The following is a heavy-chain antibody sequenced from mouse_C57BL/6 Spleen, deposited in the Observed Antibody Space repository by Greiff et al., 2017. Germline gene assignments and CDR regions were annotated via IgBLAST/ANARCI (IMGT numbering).Heavy chain of an antibody. J-gene: IGHJ3*01. CDR1: GYTFTDYE. Sequence: VQLQESGVELVRPGASVTLSCKASGYTFTDYEMHWVKQTPVHGLEWIGAIDPETGGTAYNQKFKGKAILTADKSSSTAYMELRSLTSEDSAVYYCTRLDFYYGSSYPAWFAYWGQGTLVTVSA. CDR2: IDPETGGT. D-gene: IGHD1-1*01. CDR3: TRLDFYYGSSYPAWFAY. V-gene: IGHV1-15*01.